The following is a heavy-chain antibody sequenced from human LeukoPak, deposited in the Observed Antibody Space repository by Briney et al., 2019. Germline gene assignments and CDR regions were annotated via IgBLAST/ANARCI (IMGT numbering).Heavy chain of an antibody. Sequence: PSETLSLTCAVYGGSFSGYYWSWIRQPPGKGLEWIGEINHSGSTNYNPSLKSRVTISVDTSKNQFSLNLSPVTAADTAVYYCARDRGYSDYWGQGTLVTVSS. V-gene: IGHV4-34*01. J-gene: IGHJ4*02. CDR3: ARDRGYSDY. CDR2: INHSGST. CDR1: GGSFSGYY. D-gene: IGHD5-18*01.